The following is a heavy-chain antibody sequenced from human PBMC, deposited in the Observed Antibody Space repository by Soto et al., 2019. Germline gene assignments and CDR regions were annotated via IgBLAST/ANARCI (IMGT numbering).Heavy chain of an antibody. CDR2: ISSGSDPI. D-gene: IGHD2-2*01. J-gene: IGHJ4*02. Sequence: DVQLVESGGGLVQPGGSLRLSCAASGFTFSSYSMNWVRQAPGKGLEWVSYISSGSDPIHYADSVKGRFTSSRDNAKRLLFLQMNSLSDDDTAVYYCARDKADRSCTSSSCFSPLDYWGQGTLVTVSS. CDR3: ARDKADRSCTSSSCFSPLDY. CDR1: GFTFSSYS. V-gene: IGHV3-48*02.